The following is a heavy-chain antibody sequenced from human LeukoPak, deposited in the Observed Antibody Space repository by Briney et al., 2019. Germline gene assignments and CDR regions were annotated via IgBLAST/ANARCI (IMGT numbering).Heavy chain of an antibody. V-gene: IGHV3-30*18. CDR3: AKEESSSGWFPFDY. CDR1: GFTFSSYG. J-gene: IGHJ4*02. D-gene: IGHD6-19*01. CDR2: ISYDGSNK. Sequence: GGSLRLSCAASGFTFSSYGMHWVRQAPGKGLEWVAVISYDGSNKYYADSVKGRFTISRDNSKNTLYLQMNSLRAEDTAVYYCAKEESSSGWFPFDYWGQGTLVTVSS.